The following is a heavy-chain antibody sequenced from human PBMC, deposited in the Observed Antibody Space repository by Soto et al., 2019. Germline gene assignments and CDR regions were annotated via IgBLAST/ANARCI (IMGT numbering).Heavy chain of an antibody. V-gene: IGHV4-31*03. D-gene: IGHD4-17*01. CDR3: ARARLRAVYAFDF. J-gene: IGHJ3*01. Sequence: PSETLSLTCTLSGVSITSGAYYWTWVRHHPGKGLEWIGYIYYNGNTYFSPSLKSRLTISIDTSKNQFSPKLSSVTAADTAMYYCARARLRAVYAFDFWGQGTMVT. CDR1: GVSITSGAYY. CDR2: IYYNGNT.